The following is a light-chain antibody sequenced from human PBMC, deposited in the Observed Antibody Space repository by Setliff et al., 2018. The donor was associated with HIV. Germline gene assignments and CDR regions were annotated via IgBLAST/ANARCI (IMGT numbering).Light chain of an antibody. Sequence: QSVLAQPRSVSGSPGQSVTISCTGTNSDVGGYDYVSWYQQHPGKAPRLIIYDVSKRPSGVPDRFSGSTSANTASLTISGLQPEDEADYYCSSYTGTYSFPFGGGTKVTVL. CDR3: SSYTGTYSFP. CDR1: NSDVGGYDY. V-gene: IGLV2-11*01. CDR2: DVS. J-gene: IGLJ3*02.